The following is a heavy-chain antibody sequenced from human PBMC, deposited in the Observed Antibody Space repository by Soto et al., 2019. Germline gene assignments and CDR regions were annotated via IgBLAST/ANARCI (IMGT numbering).Heavy chain of an antibody. Sequence: QVQLQESGPGLVKPSQTLSLTCTVSGGSISSGGYYWSWIRQHPGKGLEWIGYIYYSGSTYYNPSLKSRVTISVDTSKNQCSLKLSSVTDADTAVYYCARVLTTTPYYYYYMDVWGKGTTVTVSS. CDR1: GGSISSGGYY. D-gene: IGHD4-17*01. J-gene: IGHJ6*03. CDR3: ARVLTTTPYYYYYMDV. V-gene: IGHV4-31*03. CDR2: IYYSGST.